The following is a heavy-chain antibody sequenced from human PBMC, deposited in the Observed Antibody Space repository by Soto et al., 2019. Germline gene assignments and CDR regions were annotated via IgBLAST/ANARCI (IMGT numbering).Heavy chain of an antibody. CDR3: ARRRLRYFDWLVSNWFDP. CDR2: IYYSGST. J-gene: IGHJ5*02. CDR1: GGSISSSSYY. D-gene: IGHD3-9*01. Sequence: SETLSLTCTVSGGSISSSSYYWGWIRQPPGKGLEWIGSIYYSGSTYYNPSLKSRVTISVDTSKNQFSLKLSSVTAADTAVYYCARRRLRYFDWLVSNWFDPWGQGTLVTVSS. V-gene: IGHV4-39*01.